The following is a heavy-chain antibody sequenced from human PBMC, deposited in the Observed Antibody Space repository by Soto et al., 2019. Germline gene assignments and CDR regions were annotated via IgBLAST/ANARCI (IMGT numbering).Heavy chain of an antibody. V-gene: IGHV3-7*04. J-gene: IGHJ4*02. D-gene: IGHD2-2*01. CDR2: IRQDGSEK. CDR1: GFAFRSYG. CDR3: AREIVVARGASYFDY. Sequence: SVGSLSLSCVVSGFAFRSYGMHWVRQAPGKGLEWVGNIRQDGSEKNYVDSVKGRFTISRDNAKNSLYLQMNSLRAEDTAVYYCAREIVVARGASYFDYWGPGTLVTVSS.